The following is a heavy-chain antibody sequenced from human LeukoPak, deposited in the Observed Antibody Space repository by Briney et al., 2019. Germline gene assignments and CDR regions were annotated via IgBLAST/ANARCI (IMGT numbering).Heavy chain of an antibody. V-gene: IGHV4-34*01. J-gene: IGHJ5*02. D-gene: IGHD2-21*01. CDR1: GVSFTDYY. Sequence: SETLSLTCGVYGVSFTDYYWSWIRQSPGKGLEWIGEINHVGGTKYNPSLKGRVTIAVDTSAKQFSLILNSVTAADTAIYYCARIHCGPSHHMCYNHWGRGTLVTVSS. CDR3: ARIHCGPSHHMCYNH. CDR2: INHVGGT.